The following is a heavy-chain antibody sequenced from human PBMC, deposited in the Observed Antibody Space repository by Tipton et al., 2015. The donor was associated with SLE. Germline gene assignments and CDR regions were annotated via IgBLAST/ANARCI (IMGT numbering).Heavy chain of an antibody. V-gene: IGHV4-31*03. CDR1: GGSISSGGYY. D-gene: IGHD2-2*01. Sequence: LRLSCTVSGGSISSGGYYWSWIRQHPGKGLEWIGYIYYSGSTYYNPSLKSRVTISVDTSKNQFSLKLSSVTAADTAVYYCARGPYCSNTSCPIWFDPWGQGTLVTVSS. CDR2: IYYSGST. CDR3: ARGPYCSNTSCPIWFDP. J-gene: IGHJ5*02.